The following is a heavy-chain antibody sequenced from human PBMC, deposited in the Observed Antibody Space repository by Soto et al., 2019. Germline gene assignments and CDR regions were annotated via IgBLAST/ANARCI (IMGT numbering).Heavy chain of an antibody. Sequence: QVQLVQSGAEVEKPGSSVKVSCKVSGGTTSSYTIGWVRQAPGQGFQWMGNIVPMIGKVDYAQTFQDRVTLTADKSTRTAYMELSRLRSEDTAVYFCALRTGNWNPLADWGQGTLVTVSS. CDR2: IVPMIGKV. D-gene: IGHD1-1*01. V-gene: IGHV1-69*02. CDR3: ALRTGNWNPLAD. CDR1: GGTTSSYT. J-gene: IGHJ4*02.